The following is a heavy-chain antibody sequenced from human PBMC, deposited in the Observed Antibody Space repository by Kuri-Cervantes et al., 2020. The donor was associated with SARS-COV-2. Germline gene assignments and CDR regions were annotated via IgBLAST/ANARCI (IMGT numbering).Heavy chain of an antibody. CDR1: GGSISSGDYY. J-gene: IGHJ4*02. Sequence: LRLSCTVSGGSISSGDYYWSWIRQPPGKGLEWIGYIYYSGSTYYNPSLKSRVTISVDTSKNQFSLKLSSVTAADTAVYYCARVFDYGSGSPRAVDYWGQGTLVTVSS. V-gene: IGHV4-30-4*08. CDR2: IYYSGST. CDR3: ARVFDYGSGSPRAVDY. D-gene: IGHD3-10*01.